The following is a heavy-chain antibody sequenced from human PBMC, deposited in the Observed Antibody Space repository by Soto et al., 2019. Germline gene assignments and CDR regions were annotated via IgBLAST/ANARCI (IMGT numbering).Heavy chain of an antibody. CDR3: AAAVAGTLWFFQH. J-gene: IGHJ1*01. Sequence: GGSLRLSCAASGFTFDDYAMHWVRQAPGKGLEWVSGIDWYSGSINYADSVKGRFTISRDNAYSSLYLQMTSLTADDTALYYCAAAVAGTLWFFQHCGQGTLVTVSS. V-gene: IGHV3-9*01. CDR1: GFTFDDYA. CDR2: IDWYSGSI. D-gene: IGHD6-19*01.